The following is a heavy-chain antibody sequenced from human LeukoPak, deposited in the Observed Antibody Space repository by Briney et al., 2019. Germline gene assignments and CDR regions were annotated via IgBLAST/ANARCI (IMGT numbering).Heavy chain of an antibody. CDR3: ARKIGYSYGSDY. J-gene: IGHJ4*02. Sequence: ASVNLSCKASVYTFTSYLMHWVRQAPGQGLEWMGIINPSGGSTTYAQKFQGRVTMTRDTSTSTVYMALSSLRSEDTAVYYCARKIGYSYGSDYWGKGTLVTVSS. D-gene: IGHD5-18*01. CDR2: INPSGGST. CDR1: VYTFTSYL. V-gene: IGHV1-46*01.